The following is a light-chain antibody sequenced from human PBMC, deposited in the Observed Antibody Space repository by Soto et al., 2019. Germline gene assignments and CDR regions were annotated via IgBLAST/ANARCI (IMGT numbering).Light chain of an antibody. J-gene: IGKJ1*01. V-gene: IGKV3-15*01. CDR1: QSVSNF. CDR3: QHYSNWPGT. Sequence: EIMMTQSPATLSVSPGERATLSCRASQSVSNFLAWYQQKPGQAPRLLIYGASTRATGIPARFSGSGSGTEFTLTISSLQAEDFAVYYCQHYSNWPGTFGKGTKVESK. CDR2: GAS.